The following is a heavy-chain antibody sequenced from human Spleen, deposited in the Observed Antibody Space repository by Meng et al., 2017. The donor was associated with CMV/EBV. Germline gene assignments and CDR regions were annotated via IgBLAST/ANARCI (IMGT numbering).Heavy chain of an antibody. J-gene: IGHJ3*02. Sequence: ASVKVSCKASGYTFTTYYIHWVRQAPGQGLEWMGIVHPSAGSTSYAQKFQGRVTMTRDTSTSTVYMELSSLRSEDTAVYYCAIPYWADTFDIWGQGTMVTVSS. CDR1: GYTFTTYY. D-gene: IGHD2-15*01. CDR3: AIPYWADTFDI. CDR2: VHPSAGST. V-gene: IGHV1-46*01.